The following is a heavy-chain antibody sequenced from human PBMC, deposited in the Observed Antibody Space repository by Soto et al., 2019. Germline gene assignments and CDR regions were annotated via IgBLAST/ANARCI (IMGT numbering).Heavy chain of an antibody. V-gene: IGHV1-2*02. CDR3: ARVTLKAGNWFDP. J-gene: IGHJ5*02. CDR1: GYTFTDYF. CDR2: INPNSRGT. Sequence: ASVKVSCKASGYTFTDYFIHWVRQAPGQGFEWMGWINPNSRGTNYAPKFQGRVTMTRDTSSSTAYMELRGLRSDDTAVYYCARVTLKAGNWFDPWGQGTLVTVS.